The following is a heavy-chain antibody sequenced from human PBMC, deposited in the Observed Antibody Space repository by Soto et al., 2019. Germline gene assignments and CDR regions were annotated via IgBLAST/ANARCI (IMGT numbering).Heavy chain of an antibody. CDR2: ISYDGSNK. Sequence: QVQLVESGGGVVQPGRSLRLSCAASGFTFSSYGMHWVRQAPGKGLEWVAVISYDGSNKYYEDSVKGRFTISRDNSKNTLYLQMNSLRAEDTAVYYCAKDYCSGGSCYSGWFDPWGQGTLVTVSS. J-gene: IGHJ5*02. D-gene: IGHD2-15*01. CDR3: AKDYCSGGSCYSGWFDP. CDR1: GFTFSSYG. V-gene: IGHV3-30*18.